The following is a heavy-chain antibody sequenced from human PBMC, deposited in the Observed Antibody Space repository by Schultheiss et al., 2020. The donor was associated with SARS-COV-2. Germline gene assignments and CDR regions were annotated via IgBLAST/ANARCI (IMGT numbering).Heavy chain of an antibody. V-gene: IGHV4-31*03. J-gene: IGHJ6*02. CDR1: GGSISSGGYY. CDR2: IYYSGST. CDR3: ARNRTVTGGMDV. D-gene: IGHD4-11*01. Sequence: SETLSLTCTVYGGSISSGGYYWSWIRQHPGKGLEWIGYIYYSGSTYYNPSLKSRVTISVDTSKNQFSLKLSSVTAADTAVYYCARNRTVTGGMDVWGQGTTVTVSS.